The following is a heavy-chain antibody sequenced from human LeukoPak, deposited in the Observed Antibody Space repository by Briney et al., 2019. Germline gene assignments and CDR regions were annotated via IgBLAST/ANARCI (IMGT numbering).Heavy chain of an antibody. D-gene: IGHD2-2*01. Sequence: GGSLRLSCAASEFTFSDYYMSWIRQAPGKGLEWVSYISSSGSTTYYADSVKGRFTISRDNAKNSLYLQMNSLRAEDTAVYYCASPIVPAARGYFDYWGQGTLVTVSS. CDR2: ISSSGSTT. J-gene: IGHJ4*02. CDR3: ASPIVPAARGYFDY. V-gene: IGHV3-11*01. CDR1: EFTFSDYY.